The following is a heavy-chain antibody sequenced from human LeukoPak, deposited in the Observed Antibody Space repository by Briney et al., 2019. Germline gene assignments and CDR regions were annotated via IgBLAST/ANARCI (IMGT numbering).Heavy chain of an antibody. Sequence: SETLSLTCTVSGGSISSYYLSWIRQPPGKGLEWIGYIYYSGSTNYNPSLKSRVTISVDTSKNQFSLKLSSVTAADTSVYYCARDRILPKYYYDSSGYPRNAFDIWGQGTMVTVSS. CDR3: ARDRILPKYYYDSSGYPRNAFDI. J-gene: IGHJ3*02. V-gene: IGHV4-59*01. D-gene: IGHD3-22*01. CDR1: GGSISSYY. CDR2: IYYSGST.